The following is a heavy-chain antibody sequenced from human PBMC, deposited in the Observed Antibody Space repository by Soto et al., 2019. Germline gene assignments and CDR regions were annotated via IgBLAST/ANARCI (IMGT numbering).Heavy chain of an antibody. Sequence: SVKVSCKASGGTFSSYAISWVRQAPGQGLEWMGGIIPIFGTANYAQKFQGRVTITADKSTSTAYMELSSLRSEDTAVYYCARDYDYVWGSYRPNWFDPWGQGTLVTVSS. CDR2: IIPIFGTA. CDR1: GGTFSSYA. V-gene: IGHV1-69*06. D-gene: IGHD3-16*02. J-gene: IGHJ5*02. CDR3: ARDYDYVWGSYRPNWFDP.